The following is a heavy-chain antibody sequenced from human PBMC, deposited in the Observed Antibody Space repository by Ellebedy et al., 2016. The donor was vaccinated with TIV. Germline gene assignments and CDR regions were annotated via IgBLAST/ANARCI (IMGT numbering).Heavy chain of an antibody. J-gene: IGHJ2*01. D-gene: IGHD2-2*01. V-gene: IGHV3-33*01. CDR2: LWLDGSNT. CDR1: AFTFSRYG. CDR3: ASSVPAAPWYFDL. Sequence: GESLKISXVATAFTFSRYGMHWVRQAPGEGLEWVAALWLDGSNTHYADSVKGRFTISRDNSKNTLYLQMNSLRAEDTAVYYCASSVPAAPWYFDLWGRGTLVTVSS.